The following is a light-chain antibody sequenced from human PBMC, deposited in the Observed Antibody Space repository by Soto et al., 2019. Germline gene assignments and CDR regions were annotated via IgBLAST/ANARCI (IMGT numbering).Light chain of an antibody. J-gene: IGLJ1*01. Sequence: QSVLTQPPSASGTPGQRVTISCSGSNSNIGSNKVNWYQQLPGTAPKLLIYTSNQRPSGVPDRFSGSKSGTSASLAISGLQSEDEADYYCATWDDSLHGYVFGTGTKLTVL. CDR3: ATWDDSLHGYV. CDR1: NSNIGSNK. V-gene: IGLV1-44*01. CDR2: TSN.